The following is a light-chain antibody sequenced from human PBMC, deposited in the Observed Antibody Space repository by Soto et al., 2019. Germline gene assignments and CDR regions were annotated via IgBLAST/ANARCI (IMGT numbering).Light chain of an antibody. J-gene: IGKJ5*01. V-gene: IGKV3-20*01. Sequence: EIVLEQSPATLCVTAGERVALCFRASQSVDINLAWYQQKPGQAPRLLIYGASSRATGIPDRFSGSGSGTDFTLTISRLEPEDFAVYCCQQYGSSPTFGQGTRLEIK. CDR3: QQYGSSPT. CDR1: QSVDIN. CDR2: GAS.